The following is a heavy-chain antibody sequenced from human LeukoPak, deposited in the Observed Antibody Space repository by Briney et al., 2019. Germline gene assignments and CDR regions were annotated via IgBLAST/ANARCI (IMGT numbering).Heavy chain of an antibody. D-gene: IGHD3-10*01. V-gene: IGHV4-61*02. CDR3: ARPARMYYYDSGSYRGWFDP. CDR2: IYTSGST. CDR1: GGSISSGSYY. J-gene: IGHJ5*02. Sequence: PSETLSLTCTVSGGSISSGSYYWSWIRQPAGKGLEWIGRIYTSGSTNYNPSLKSRVTISVDTSKNQFSLKLSSVTAADTAVYYCARPARMYYYDSGSYRGWFDPWGQGTLVTVAS.